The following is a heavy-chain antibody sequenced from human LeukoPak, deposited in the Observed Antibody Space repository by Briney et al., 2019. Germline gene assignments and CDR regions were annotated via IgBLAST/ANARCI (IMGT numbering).Heavy chain of an antibody. V-gene: IGHV3-23*01. CDR2: ISGSGGSI. CDR3: AKNGDRGAYCSGGTCYPYYYYYMDV. D-gene: IGHD2-15*01. CDR1: RFTFSDFA. Sequence: GGSLRLSCAASRFTFSDFAMSWVRQAPGKGLEWVSGISGSGGSIYYTDSVRGRFTISRDNSRKTLYLQMNSLRAEDTAIYYCAKNGDRGAYCSGGTCYPYYYYYMDVWGKGTTVTISS. J-gene: IGHJ6*03.